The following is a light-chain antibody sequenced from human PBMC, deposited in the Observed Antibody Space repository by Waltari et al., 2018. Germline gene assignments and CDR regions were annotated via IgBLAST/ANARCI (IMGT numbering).Light chain of an antibody. CDR2: KAS. CDR1: QSISSW. J-gene: IGKJ1*01. Sequence: DIQMTQSPSTLSASVGDRVTITCRASQSISSWLAWYQQMPGKAPKLLIYKASSLESGVPSRVSGSGSGTEFTLTISSLQPDDFATYYCQQYNSYSTFGQGTKVEIK. CDR3: QQYNSYST. V-gene: IGKV1-5*03.